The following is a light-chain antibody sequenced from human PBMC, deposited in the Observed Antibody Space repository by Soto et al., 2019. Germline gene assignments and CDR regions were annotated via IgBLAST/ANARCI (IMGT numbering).Light chain of an antibody. J-gene: IGKJ5*01. V-gene: IGKV3-11*01. CDR1: QSVSSY. CDR2: DSS. CDR3: QQRSNWPPT. Sequence: EIVLTQSPATLSLSPGERATLSCRASQSVSSYLAWYQQKPGQAPRLLIYDSSNRATGILARFSGSGSGTDFTLTISSLEPEDFAVYYCQQRSNWPPTFGQGTRLEIK.